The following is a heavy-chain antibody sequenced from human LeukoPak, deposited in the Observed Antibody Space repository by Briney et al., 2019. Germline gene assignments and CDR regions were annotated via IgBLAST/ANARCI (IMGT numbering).Heavy chain of an antibody. CDR3: ARGRSISLLRGVARSDVFDI. CDR1: GFTFSSYS. V-gene: IGHV3-21*01. CDR2: ISTSAANI. Sequence: GGSLTLSCAAAGFTFSSYSMNWVRQAPGKGLEWASFISTSAANIYNADSMRGRFTISGDNAKNSLYLQMNGLTAEDTAVYYCARGRSISLLRGVARSDVFDIWGQGTMVT. J-gene: IGHJ3*02. D-gene: IGHD3-10*01.